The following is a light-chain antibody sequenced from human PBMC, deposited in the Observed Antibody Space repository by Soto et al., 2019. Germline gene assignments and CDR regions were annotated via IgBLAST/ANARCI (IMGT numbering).Light chain of an antibody. CDR1: SSNIGSNY. Sequence: QSVLTQPPSASGTPGQRVTISCSGSSSNIGSNYVYWYQQLPGTAPKLLIYRNNQRPSGVPDRFSGSKSGTSASLAISGLRSEDEADYYCAAWDDSLSAFYVSGTGTKSPS. CDR3: AAWDDSLSAFYV. CDR2: RNN. V-gene: IGLV1-47*01. J-gene: IGLJ1*01.